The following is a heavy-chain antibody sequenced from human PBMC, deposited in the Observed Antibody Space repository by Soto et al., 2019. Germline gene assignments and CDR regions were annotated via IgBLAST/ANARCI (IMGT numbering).Heavy chain of an antibody. V-gene: IGHV1-24*01. CDR3: ARSGCIFYIRGSTEAFDC. J-gene: IGHJ4*03. D-gene: IGHD2-15*01. CDR2: FEPEGGGT. CDR1: GHTLTEFS. Sequence: ASVKVSCKISGHTLTEFSIHWVRQAPGKGLEWMGGFEPEGGGTNYAQKLQGRVNMTRDTATSTAYMEMSRLRSGDTAVYYCARSGCIFYIRGSTEAFDCRGQGPIVSVSS.